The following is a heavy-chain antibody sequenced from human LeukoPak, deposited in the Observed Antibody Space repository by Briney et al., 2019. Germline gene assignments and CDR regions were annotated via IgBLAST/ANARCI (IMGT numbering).Heavy chain of an antibody. CDR1: GYTFTSYG. CDR2: ISAYNGNT. Sequence: ASVKVSCKASGYTFTSYGISWVRQAPGQGLEWMGWISAYNGNTNYAQKLQGRVTMTTDTSTSTAYMELRSLRSDDTAVYYCGSCNFAAGTVDYWGQGTLVTVSS. D-gene: IGHD6-13*01. V-gene: IGHV1-18*01. J-gene: IGHJ4*02. CDR3: GSCNFAAGTVDY.